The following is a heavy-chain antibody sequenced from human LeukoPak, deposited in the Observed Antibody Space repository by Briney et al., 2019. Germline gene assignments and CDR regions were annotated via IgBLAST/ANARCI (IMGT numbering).Heavy chain of an antibody. CDR3: ARDHRSLGY. V-gene: IGHV1-2*02. CDR1: GYTFTDYY. J-gene: IGHJ4*02. Sequence: ASVKVSCKASGYTFTDYYMHWVRQAPGQGLEWMGWINPNNDGTNYAQMFQGRVTMTRDTSISTAYMELSRLRSDDTAVYYCARDHRSLGYWGQGTLVTVSS. CDR2: INPNNDGT. D-gene: IGHD6-13*01.